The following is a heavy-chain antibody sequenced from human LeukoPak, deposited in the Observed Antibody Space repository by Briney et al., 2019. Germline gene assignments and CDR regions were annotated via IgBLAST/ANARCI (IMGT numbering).Heavy chain of an antibody. J-gene: IGHJ4*02. CDR1: GFTFSSYS. Sequence: GSLRLSCAASGFTFSSYSMNWVRQAPGKGLEWVSSISSSSSYIYYADSVKGRFTISRDNAKNSLYLQMNSLRAEDTAVYYCASSNHSYYYDSSGLFDYWGQGTLVTVSS. CDR3: ASSNHSYYYDSSGLFDY. CDR2: ISSSSSYI. D-gene: IGHD3-22*01. V-gene: IGHV3-21*01.